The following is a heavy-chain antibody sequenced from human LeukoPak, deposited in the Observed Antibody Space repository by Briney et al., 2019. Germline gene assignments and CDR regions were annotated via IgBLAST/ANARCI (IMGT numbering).Heavy chain of an antibody. Sequence: PGGSLRLSCAASGFTFSSYGMHWVRQAPGKGLEWVAVISYDGSNKYYADSVKGRFTISRDNSKNTLYLQMNSLRAEDTAVYYCAKGSGLLLWFGELFSCFDYWGQGTLVTVSS. V-gene: IGHV3-30*18. CDR3: AKGSGLLLWFGELFSCFDY. J-gene: IGHJ4*02. CDR2: ISYDGSNK. CDR1: GFTFSSYG. D-gene: IGHD3-10*01.